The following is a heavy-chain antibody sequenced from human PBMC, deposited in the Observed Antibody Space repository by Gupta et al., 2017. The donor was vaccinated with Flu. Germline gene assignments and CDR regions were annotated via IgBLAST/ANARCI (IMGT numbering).Heavy chain of an antibody. J-gene: IGHJ1*01. V-gene: IGHV5-51*03. Sequence: EVQLVQSGAEVNKPGESLQISCKASGYSFTRYWIAWVRQMPGKGLEYMGLIYPGDSDTRYSPSCQGQVTISADKSISTAYLQWSRLKESETAMYYCAGCRRTSGYWGEYFQDWGQGTLVTVS. CDR3: AGCRRTSGYWGEYFQD. D-gene: IGHD2-2*01. CDR2: IYPGDSDT. CDR1: GYSFTRYW.